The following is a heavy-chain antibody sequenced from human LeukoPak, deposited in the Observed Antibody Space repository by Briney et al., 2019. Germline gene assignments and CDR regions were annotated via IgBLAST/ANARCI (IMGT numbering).Heavy chain of an antibody. CDR1: GGSFSGYY. CDR2: INHSGST. D-gene: IGHD6-19*01. V-gene: IGHV4-34*01. J-gene: IGHJ6*03. Sequence: SETLSLTCAVYGGSFSGYYWSWIRQPPGKGLGWIAEINHSGSTNYNPSLKSRVTISVDTSKHQFSLRLTSVTAADTAVYYCARGQLERITVAGPLDVWGKGTTVTVSS. CDR3: ARGQLERITVAGPLDV.